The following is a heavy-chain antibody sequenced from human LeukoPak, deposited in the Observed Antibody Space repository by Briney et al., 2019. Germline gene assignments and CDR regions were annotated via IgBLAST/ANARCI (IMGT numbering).Heavy chain of an antibody. CDR2: IYYSGST. D-gene: IGHD3-10*01. Sequence: SETLSLTCTVSGGSISSYYWSWIRQPPGKGLEWIGYIYYSGSTNYNPSLKSRVTISVDTSKNQFSLKLSSVTAADTAVYYCARGAAYGSGVLGDYWGQGTLVTVSS. CDR1: GGSISSYY. CDR3: ARGAAYGSGVLGDY. V-gene: IGHV4-59*01. J-gene: IGHJ4*02.